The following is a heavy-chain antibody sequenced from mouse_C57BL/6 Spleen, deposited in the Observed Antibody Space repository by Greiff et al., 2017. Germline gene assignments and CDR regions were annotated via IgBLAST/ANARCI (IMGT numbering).Heavy chain of an antibody. V-gene: IGHV1-39*01. J-gene: IGHJ1*03. CDR2: INPNYGTT. Sequence: VQLKESGPELVKPGASVKISCKASGYSFTDYNMNWVKQSNGKSLEWIGVINPNYGTTSYNQKFKGKATLTVDQSSSTAYMQLNSLTSEDSAVYYCARSDYSNYVSYWYFDVWGTGTTVTVSS. CDR3: ARSDYSNYVSYWYFDV. D-gene: IGHD2-5*01. CDR1: GYSFTDYN.